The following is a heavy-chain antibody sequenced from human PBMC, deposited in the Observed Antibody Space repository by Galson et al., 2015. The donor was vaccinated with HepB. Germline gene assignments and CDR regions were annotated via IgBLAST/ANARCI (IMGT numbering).Heavy chain of an antibody. Sequence: CAASGFTFSDYWMHWVRQAPGKGLVWVSYVNFDGTSTRYADSVKGRFTVSRDNAENTVYLQMNSLRAEDTAVYYCAREFAFGCGSYSNWGQGSLVTVSS. J-gene: IGHJ4*02. CDR2: VNFDGTST. CDR3: AREFAFGCGSYSN. D-gene: IGHD6-19*01. CDR1: GFTFSDYW. V-gene: IGHV3-74*01.